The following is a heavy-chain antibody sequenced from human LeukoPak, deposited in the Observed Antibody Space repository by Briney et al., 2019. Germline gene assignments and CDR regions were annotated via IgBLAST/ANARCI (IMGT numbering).Heavy chain of an antibody. CDR3: ARHVRTTVATNYYYYGMDV. V-gene: IGHV4-59*08. CDR2: IYYSGST. J-gene: IGHJ6*02. D-gene: IGHD4-17*01. CDR1: GGSISSYY. Sequence: SETLSLTCTVSGGSISSYYWSWIRQPAGKGLEWIGYIYYSGSTNYNPSLKSRVTISVDTSKNQFSLKLSSVTAAGTAVYYCARHVRTTVATNYYYYGMDVWGQGTTVTVSS.